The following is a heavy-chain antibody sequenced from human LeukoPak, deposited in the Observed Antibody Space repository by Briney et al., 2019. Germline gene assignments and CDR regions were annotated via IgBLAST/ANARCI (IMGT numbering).Heavy chain of an antibody. CDR3: AREHSGWYDCDY. J-gene: IGHJ4*02. V-gene: IGHV3-30*04. Sequence: GGSLRLSCAASGFTFSSYAMHWVRQAPGKGLEWVAVISYDGSNKYYADSVKGRFTISRDNFKNTLYLQMNSLRAEDTAVYYCAREHSGWYDCDYWGQGTLVTVSS. CDR1: GFTFSSYA. D-gene: IGHD6-19*01. CDR2: ISYDGSNK.